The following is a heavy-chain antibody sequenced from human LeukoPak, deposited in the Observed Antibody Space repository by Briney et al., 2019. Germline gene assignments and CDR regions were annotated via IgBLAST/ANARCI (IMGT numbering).Heavy chain of an antibody. D-gene: IGHD5-18*01. CDR3: ARDIGYKYFDP. CDR1: GFTFSSYG. CDR2: IWYDGSNK. J-gene: IGHJ5*02. V-gene: IGHV3-33*01. Sequence: GGSLRLSCAASGFTFSSYGMHWVRQAPDTGLEWVAIIWYDGSNKYYADSVKGRFTISRDNSKNTLYLQMNSLRAEDTAVYYCARDIGYKYFDPWGQGTLVTVSS.